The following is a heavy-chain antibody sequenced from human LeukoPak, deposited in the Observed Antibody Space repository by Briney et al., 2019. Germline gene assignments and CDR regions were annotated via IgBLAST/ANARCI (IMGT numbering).Heavy chain of an antibody. D-gene: IGHD2-2*01. Sequence: SETLSLTCTVSGGSISSGSYYWSWVRQPPGKGLEWIGYIYYSGSTNYNPSLKSRVTISVDTSKNQFSLKLSSVTAADTAVYYCASGGVVVVPAASFNFQHWGQGTLVTVSS. CDR3: ASGGVVVVPAASFNFQH. J-gene: IGHJ1*01. CDR2: IYYSGST. CDR1: GGSISSGSYY. V-gene: IGHV4-61*01.